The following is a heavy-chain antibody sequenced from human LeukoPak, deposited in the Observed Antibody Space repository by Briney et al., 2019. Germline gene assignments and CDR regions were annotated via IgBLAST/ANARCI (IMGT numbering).Heavy chain of an antibody. J-gene: IGHJ4*02. D-gene: IGHD6-19*01. CDR1: GFTFSSYA. CDR3: AKDVSKPVAATLDY. Sequence: GGSLRLSCVVSGFTFSSYAMSWVRQAPGKGLEWVSGISGGGGSTYYADSVQGRFTISRDNSKNTLSLQMNSLRAEDTAVYYCAKDVSKPVAATLDYWGQGTLVTVSS. CDR2: ISGGGGST. V-gene: IGHV3-23*01.